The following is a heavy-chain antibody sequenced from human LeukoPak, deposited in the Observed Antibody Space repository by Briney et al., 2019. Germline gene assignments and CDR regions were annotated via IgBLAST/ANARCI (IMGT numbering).Heavy chain of an antibody. V-gene: IGHV4-59*01. CDR2: IYYSGTT. CDR3: AGTYSSGWAVYYYYGMDV. CDR1: GGSISTYY. Sequence: SETLSLTCNVSGGSISTYYWSWIRQPPGKGLEWIGYIYYSGTTNYNPSLKSRVTISVDTSKNQVSLKLTSVTAADTAVYYCAGTYSSGWAVYYYYGMDVWGRGTTVSVSS. D-gene: IGHD6-19*01. J-gene: IGHJ6*02.